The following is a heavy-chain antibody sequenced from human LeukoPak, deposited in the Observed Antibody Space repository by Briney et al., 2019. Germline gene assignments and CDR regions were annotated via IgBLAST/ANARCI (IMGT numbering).Heavy chain of an antibody. D-gene: IGHD1-26*01. CDR3: PKNGGSGSYYSGYYYMDV. Sequence: PGGSLRLSCAASGFTFSNYAMSWVRQAPGKGLEWVSTISTSGGSTYYADSVRGRFTISRDSSKNTLYLQMNSLRGEDTALYYCPKNGGSGSYYSGYYYMDVWGKGTTVTVSS. V-gene: IGHV3-23*01. J-gene: IGHJ6*03. CDR2: ISTSGGST. CDR1: GFTFSNYA.